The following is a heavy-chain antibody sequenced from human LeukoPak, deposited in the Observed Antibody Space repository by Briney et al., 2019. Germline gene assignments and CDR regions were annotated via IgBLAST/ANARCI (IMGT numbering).Heavy chain of an antibody. V-gene: IGHV3-7*01. D-gene: IGHD3-10*01. J-gene: IGHJ4*02. CDR3: ARDSRGAFDY. Sequence: GGSPRLSCAASGVTFSSYWMSSVRQAPGKGLEWVANIKQDGSEKYYVDSVKGRFTISRDNAKNSLYLQMNSLRAEDTAVYYCARDSRGAFDYWGQGTLVTVSS. CDR2: IKQDGSEK. CDR1: GVTFSSYW.